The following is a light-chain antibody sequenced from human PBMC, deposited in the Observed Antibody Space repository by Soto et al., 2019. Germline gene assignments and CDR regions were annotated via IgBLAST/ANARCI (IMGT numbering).Light chain of an antibody. Sequence: QSVLTQPPSASGSLGQSVTISCTGTKNDIGVYDFVSWYQHHPGKAPRLIIYEVVQRPSGVPDRFSGSKSGNTASLTVSGLQAADEADYYCGSWDSSLSAYVFGTGTKVTVL. CDR1: KNDIGVYDF. CDR3: GSWDSSLSAYV. CDR2: EVV. J-gene: IGLJ1*01. V-gene: IGLV2-8*01.